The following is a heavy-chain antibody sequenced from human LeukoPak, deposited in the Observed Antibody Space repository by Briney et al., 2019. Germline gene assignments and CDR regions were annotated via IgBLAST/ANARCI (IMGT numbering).Heavy chain of an antibody. CDR2: INPNSGGT. D-gene: IGHD6-19*01. Sequence: ASVKVSCKASGYTFTGYYMHWVRQAPGQGLEWMGWINPNSGGTNYAQKFQGRVTMTRDTSISTAFLELSSLRSDDTAVYYCARGSTRDSSGWYGPGKWFDPWGQGTLVTVSS. CDR3: ARGSTRDSSGWYGPGKWFDP. CDR1: GYTFTGYY. V-gene: IGHV1-2*02. J-gene: IGHJ5*02.